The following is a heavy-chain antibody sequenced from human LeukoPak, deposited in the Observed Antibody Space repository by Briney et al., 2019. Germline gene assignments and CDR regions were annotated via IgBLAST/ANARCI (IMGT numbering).Heavy chain of an antibody. Sequence: GGSLRLSCAVSGLTFSNAWLSWVRRAPGKGLEWVANIKEDGTETYYVDSVKGRFTISRGNAKNSLYLQMNSLRVEDTAVYYCAKEGRSLQTYWGQGTLVTVSS. J-gene: IGHJ4*02. D-gene: IGHD5-24*01. V-gene: IGHV3-7*03. CDR2: IKEDGTET. CDR1: GLTFSNAW. CDR3: AKEGRSLQTY.